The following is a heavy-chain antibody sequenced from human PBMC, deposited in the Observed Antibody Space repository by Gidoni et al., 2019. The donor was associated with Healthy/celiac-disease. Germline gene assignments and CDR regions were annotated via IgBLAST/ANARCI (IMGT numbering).Heavy chain of an antibody. CDR3: AKQYVRGSYLGY. Sequence: EVQLLESGGGLVQPGGSLRLSCAASGSTFSSYAMSWVRQAPGKGLEWVSAISGSGGSTYYADSVKGRFTISRDNSKNTLYLQMNSLRAEDTAVYYCAKQYVRGSYLGYWGQGTLVTVSS. CDR1: GSTFSSYA. CDR2: ISGSGGST. D-gene: IGHD1-26*01. V-gene: IGHV3-23*01. J-gene: IGHJ4*02.